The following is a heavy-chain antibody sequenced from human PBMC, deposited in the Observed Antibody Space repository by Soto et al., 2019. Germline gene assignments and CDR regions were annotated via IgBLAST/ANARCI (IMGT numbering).Heavy chain of an antibody. CDR1: GGSFSGYY. CDR2: INHSGST. V-gene: IGHV4-34*01. J-gene: IGHJ4*02. Sequence: SETLSLTCAVYGGSFSGYYWSWIRQPPGKGLEWIGEINHSGSTNYNPSLKSRATISVDTSKNQFSQKLSSVTSADTALYYCARGRIVVVPSATYSFDYWGQGTLVTVSS. D-gene: IGHD2-2*01. CDR3: ARGRIVVVPSATYSFDY.